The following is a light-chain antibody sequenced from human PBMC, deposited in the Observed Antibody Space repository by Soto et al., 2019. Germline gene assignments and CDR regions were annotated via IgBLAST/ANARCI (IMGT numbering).Light chain of an antibody. J-gene: IGKJ1*01. CDR2: AAS. V-gene: IGKV1-27*01. CDR3: QKYNNAPRT. CDR1: QGISNY. Sequence: DIQMTQSPSSLSASVGDTVTITCRASQGISNYFAWYQQKPGQVPNLLIYAASTLQSGVPSRFSGSGSGTDFTFTISRLRPEDVATYYCQKYNNAPRTFGQGTKVEI.